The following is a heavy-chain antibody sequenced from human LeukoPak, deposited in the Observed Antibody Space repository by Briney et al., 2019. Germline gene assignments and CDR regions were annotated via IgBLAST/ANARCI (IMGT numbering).Heavy chain of an antibody. CDR1: GFTVSSNY. Sequence: PGGSLRLSCAASGFTVSSNYMSWVRQAPGKGLEWVSVIYSGGSTYYADSVKGRFTISRDNPKNTLYLQMNSLRAEDTAVYYCARSEIPAAIWAPFDYWGQGTLVTVSS. V-gene: IGHV3-66*01. CDR2: IYSGGST. J-gene: IGHJ4*02. CDR3: ARSEIPAAIWAPFDY. D-gene: IGHD2-2*02.